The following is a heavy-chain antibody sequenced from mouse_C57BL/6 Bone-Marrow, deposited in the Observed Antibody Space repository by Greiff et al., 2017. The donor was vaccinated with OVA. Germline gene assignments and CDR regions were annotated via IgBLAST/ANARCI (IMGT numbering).Heavy chain of an antibody. D-gene: IGHD1-1*01. CDR1: GYTFTSYG. Sequence: QVQLQQSGAELARPGASVKLSCKASGYTFTSYGISWVKQRTGQGLEWIGEIYPRSGNTYYNETFKGKATLTADKSSITAYMQLRILTSEDSAVYFCAGPEYYYGPAWFAYWGQGTLVTVSA. V-gene: IGHV1-81*01. J-gene: IGHJ3*01. CDR3: AGPEYYYGPAWFAY. CDR2: IYPRSGNT.